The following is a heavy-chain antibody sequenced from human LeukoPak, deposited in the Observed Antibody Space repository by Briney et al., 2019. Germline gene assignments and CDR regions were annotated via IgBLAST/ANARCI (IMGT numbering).Heavy chain of an antibody. D-gene: IGHD2-15*01. Sequence: SETLSLICNVSGRSIGTHYWSWIRQPPGQGLEYLGYIYHTGTTSYNPSLESRGIISVDTSKNQFSLRLTSVTAADTAMYYCARSPGLGYSGGSCHFDYWGQGILVTVSS. V-gene: IGHV4-59*08. CDR3: ARSPGLGYSGGSCHFDY. J-gene: IGHJ4*02. CDR1: GRSIGTHY. CDR2: IYHTGTT.